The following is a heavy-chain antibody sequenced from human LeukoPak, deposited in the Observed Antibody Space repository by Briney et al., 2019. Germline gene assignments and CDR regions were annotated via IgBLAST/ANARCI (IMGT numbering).Heavy chain of an antibody. D-gene: IGHD2-2*01. J-gene: IGHJ6*03. CDR1: GGSISSYY. CDR3: ARELGYCSSTSCYPYYYYYIDV. V-gene: IGHV4-4*07. CDR2: IYTSGST. Sequence: SETLSLTCTVSGGSISSYYWSWIRQPAGKGLEWIGRIYTSGSTNYNPSLKSRVTMSVDTSKNQFSLKLSSVTAADTAVYYCARELGYCSSTSCYPYYYYYIDVWDKGTTVTVSS.